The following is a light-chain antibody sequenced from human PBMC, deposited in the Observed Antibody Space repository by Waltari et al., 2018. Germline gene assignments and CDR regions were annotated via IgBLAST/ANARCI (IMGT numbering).Light chain of an antibody. CDR3: QQYNNWPPLT. CDR2: GAS. J-gene: IGKJ4*01. CDR1: QSVSSN. Sequence: EIVMTQSPATLSVSPAERATLPCRASQSVSSNLAWYQQKPGQAPRLLIYGASTRATGIPARFSGSGSGTEFTLTISSLQSEDFAVYYCQQYNNWPPLTFGGGTKVEIK. V-gene: IGKV3-15*01.